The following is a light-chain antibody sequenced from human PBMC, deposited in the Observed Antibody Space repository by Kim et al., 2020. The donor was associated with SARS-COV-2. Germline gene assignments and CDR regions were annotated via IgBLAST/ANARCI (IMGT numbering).Light chain of an antibody. CDR3: QKYDTAPLT. Sequence: DFQMTQSPSPLSASVGDRITITCRASQGIGNYLAWYQQKPGKVPKLLMYDASTLQSGVPSRFSGGGSGTDFTLTISSLQPEDVATYYCQKYDTAPLTFGGGTKLEI. CDR1: QGIGNY. CDR2: DAS. V-gene: IGKV1-27*01. J-gene: IGKJ4*01.